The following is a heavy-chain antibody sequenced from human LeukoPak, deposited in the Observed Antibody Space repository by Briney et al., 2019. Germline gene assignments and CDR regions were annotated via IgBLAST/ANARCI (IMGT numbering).Heavy chain of an antibody. D-gene: IGHD4-23*01. J-gene: IGHJ3*02. CDR2: ISSSGSTI. CDR1: GFTFSDYY. Sequence: GGSLRLSCAASGFTFSDYYMSWIRQAPGKGLEWVSYISSSGSTIYYADSVKGRFTISRDNAKNSLYLQMNSLRAEDTAVYYCARDPRNLYGRWGAFDIWGQGTMVTVSS. V-gene: IGHV3-11*01. CDR3: ARDPRNLYGRWGAFDI.